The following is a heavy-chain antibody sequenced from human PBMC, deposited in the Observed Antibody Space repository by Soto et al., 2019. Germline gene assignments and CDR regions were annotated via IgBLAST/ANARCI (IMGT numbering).Heavy chain of an antibody. Sequence: SETLSLTCAVYGGSFSGYYWSWIRQPPGKGLEWIGEINHSGSTNYNPSLKSRVTISVDTSKNQFSLKLSSVTAADTAVYYCARDLRYSSSWYDYWGQGTLVTVSS. CDR1: GGSFSGYY. CDR2: INHSGST. V-gene: IGHV4-34*01. D-gene: IGHD6-13*01. CDR3: ARDLRYSSSWYDY. J-gene: IGHJ4*02.